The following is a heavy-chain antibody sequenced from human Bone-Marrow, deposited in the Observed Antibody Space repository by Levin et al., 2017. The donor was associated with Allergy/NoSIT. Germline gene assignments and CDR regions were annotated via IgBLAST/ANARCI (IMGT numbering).Heavy chain of an antibody. V-gene: IGHV3-7*01. D-gene: IGHD2/OR15-2a*01. CDR2: INGDGTDK. CDR3: ARVSWSGESYF. CDR1: GFTFSSYF. Sequence: GESLKISCAASGFTFSSYFMSWVRQAPGKGLEWVANINGDGTDKYYVDSVKGRFTISRDNTKNSLYLQMSSLSVEDTAVYYCARVSWSGESYFWGQGTLVTVSS. J-gene: IGHJ4*02.